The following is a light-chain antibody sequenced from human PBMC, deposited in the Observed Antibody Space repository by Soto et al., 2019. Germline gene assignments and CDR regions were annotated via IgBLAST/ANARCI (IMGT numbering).Light chain of an antibody. CDR1: QSISSW. J-gene: IGKJ3*01. Sequence: DIQMTQSPSTLSASVGDRVTITCRASQSISSWLAWYQQKPGKAPKLLTYKASSLESGVPSRFSGSGSGTEFTLTISSLQPDDFATYYCQQYNSRSPFTFGPGTKVDIK. V-gene: IGKV1-5*03. CDR2: KAS. CDR3: QQYNSRSPFT.